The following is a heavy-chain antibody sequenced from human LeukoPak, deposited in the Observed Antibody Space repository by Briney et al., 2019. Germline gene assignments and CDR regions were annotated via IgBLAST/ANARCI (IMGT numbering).Heavy chain of an antibody. CDR3: ARGRYYDFWSGYYTPPQYYYMDV. Sequence: SETLSLTCTASGGSISSYYWSWIRQPAGKGLEWIGEINHSGSTNYNPSLKSRVTISVDTSKNQFSLKLSSVTAADTAVYYCARGRYYDFWSGYYTPPQYYYMDVWGKGTTVTVSS. V-gene: IGHV4-34*01. J-gene: IGHJ6*03. CDR2: INHSGST. D-gene: IGHD3-3*01. CDR1: GGSISSYY.